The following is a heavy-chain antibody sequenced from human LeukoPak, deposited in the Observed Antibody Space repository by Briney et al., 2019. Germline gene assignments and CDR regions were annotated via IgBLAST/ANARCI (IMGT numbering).Heavy chain of an antibody. CDR1: GFTFSSYA. D-gene: IGHD3-10*01. CDR2: ISGSGANT. V-gene: IGHV3-23*01. J-gene: IGHJ5*02. Sequence: GGSLRLSCAASGFTFSSYAMNWVRQAPGKGLEWVSTISGSGANTYNADSVKGRFTISRDNSKNTLYLQMNSLRAEDTALYYCAREGRRGRYYYGSGSPLGWFDPWGQGTLVTVSS. CDR3: AREGRRGRYYYGSGSPLGWFDP.